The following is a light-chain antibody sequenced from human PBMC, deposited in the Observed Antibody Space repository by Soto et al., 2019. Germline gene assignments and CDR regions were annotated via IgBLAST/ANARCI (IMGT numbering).Light chain of an antibody. CDR3: VSYTSSTTYV. V-gene: IGLV2-14*03. CDR2: DVA. CDR1: SSDVGGSNF. J-gene: IGLJ1*01. Sequence: QSALTQPASVSDSPGQSITISCTGTSSDVGGSNFVSWYQQHPGKPPKLIIYDVANRPSGVSNRFSGSKSGSTASLIISRPQTEDEADYYWVSYTSSTTYVFGTGSKLTVL.